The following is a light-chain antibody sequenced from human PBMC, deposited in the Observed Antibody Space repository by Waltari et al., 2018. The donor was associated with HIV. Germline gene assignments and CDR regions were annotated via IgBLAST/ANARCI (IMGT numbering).Light chain of an antibody. J-gene: IGKJ2*01. CDR3: QQYYRTPHT. CDR1: QSVLFSSNNKNY. Sequence: DIVMTQSPDSLAVSLGERATINCKSRQSVLFSSNNKNYLAWYQQKPGQPPKLLIYWASTREFGVPDRFSASGSGTDFTLTISSLQAEDVAAYYCQQYYRTPHTFGQGTKLEIK. CDR2: WAS. V-gene: IGKV4-1*01.